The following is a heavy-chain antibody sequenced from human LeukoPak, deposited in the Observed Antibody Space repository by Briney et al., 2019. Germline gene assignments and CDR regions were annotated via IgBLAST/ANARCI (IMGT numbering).Heavy chain of an antibody. V-gene: IGHV1-69*05. Sequence: SVKVSCKASGGTFSSYAISWVRQAPGQGLEWMGGIIPIFGTANYAQKFQGRVTITTDESTSTAYMELSSLRSEDTAVYYCASSVPNTSSSWYDYYYYYGMDVWGQGTTVTVSS. CDR1: GGTFSSYA. J-gene: IGHJ6*02. D-gene: IGHD6-13*01. CDR2: IIPIFGTA. CDR3: ASSVPNTSSSWYDYYYYYGMDV.